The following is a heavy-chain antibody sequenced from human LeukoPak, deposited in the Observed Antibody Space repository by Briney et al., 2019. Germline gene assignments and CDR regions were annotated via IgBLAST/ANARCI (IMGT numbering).Heavy chain of an antibody. J-gene: IGHJ4*02. CDR2: IFYSGTT. Sequence: QSSETLSLTCTVSNDSISPLYWGWIRQPPGKGLEFIGYIFYSGTTNFNPSLKSRVTLSVDTSKNHFFLRLNSATAADTAGYYCARGGSAAKYYFDSWGQGALVTVSS. V-gene: IGHV4-59*11. CDR3: ARGGSAAKYYFDS. CDR1: NDSISPLY. D-gene: IGHD6-13*01.